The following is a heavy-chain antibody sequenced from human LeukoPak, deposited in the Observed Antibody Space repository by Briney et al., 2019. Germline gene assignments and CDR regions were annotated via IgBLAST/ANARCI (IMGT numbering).Heavy chain of an antibody. CDR3: ASGAYCSSTSCEGYYGMDV. D-gene: IGHD2-2*01. J-gene: IGHJ6*02. Sequence: ASVKVSCKASGYTFTSYYMHWVRQAPGQGLEWMGWISAYNGNTNYAQKLQGRVTMTTDTSTSTAYMELRSLGSEDTAVYYCASGAYCSSTSCEGYYGMDVWGQGTTVTVSS. CDR2: ISAYNGNT. V-gene: IGHV1-18*04. CDR1: GYTFTSYY.